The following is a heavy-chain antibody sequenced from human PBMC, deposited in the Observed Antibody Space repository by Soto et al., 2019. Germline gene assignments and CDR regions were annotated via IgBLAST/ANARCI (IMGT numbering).Heavy chain of an antibody. Sequence: QVQLQESGPGLVKPSQTLSLTCTVSGGSISSGDYYWSWIRQPPGKGLEWIGYIYYSGSTYYNPSTKSRVTISVDTSKNQFSLKLSSVTAADTAVYYCARDVKIWSLVPINYFDYWGQGTLVTVSS. V-gene: IGHV4-30-4*01. D-gene: IGHD3-10*01. J-gene: IGHJ4*02. CDR1: GGSISSGDYY. CDR2: IYYSGST. CDR3: ARDVKIWSLVPINYFDY.